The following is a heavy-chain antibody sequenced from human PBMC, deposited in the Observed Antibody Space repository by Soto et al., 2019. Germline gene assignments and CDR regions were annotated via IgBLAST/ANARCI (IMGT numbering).Heavy chain of an antibody. D-gene: IGHD6-19*01. V-gene: IGHV4-4*02. CDR2: ISNIGSV. Sequence: QVLLQESGPGLVQPSATLSLSCVVSGVSISSKYYWGWVRQPPGKGLEWLGDISNIGSVNYNASLKSRVTISIDNSQNKFSLKVNSVTAEDTAVYYCARSFGWYAIDYWGQGTLVIVSS. CDR3: ARSFGWYAIDY. J-gene: IGHJ4*02. CDR1: GVSISSKYY.